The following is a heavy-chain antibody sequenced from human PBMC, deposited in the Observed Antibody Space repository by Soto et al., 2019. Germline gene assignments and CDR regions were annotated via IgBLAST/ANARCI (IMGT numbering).Heavy chain of an antibody. CDR3: ARLSSGWRDALDI. CDR1: GGSISSYY. Sequence: SETLSLTCTVSGGSISSYYWSWIRQPPGKGLEWIGYIYYSGSTNYNPSLKSRVTISVDTSKNQFSLKLSSVTAADTAVYYCARLSSGWRDALDIWGQGTMVTVSS. D-gene: IGHD6-19*01. V-gene: IGHV4-59*08. J-gene: IGHJ3*02. CDR2: IYYSGST.